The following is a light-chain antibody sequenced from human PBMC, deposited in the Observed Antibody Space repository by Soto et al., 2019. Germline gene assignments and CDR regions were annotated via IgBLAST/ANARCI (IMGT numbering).Light chain of an antibody. Sequence: DIQMTQSPSSLSAPVGGRVTITCRASQGIRRDLGWYQQKPGKAPTRLIYAVSSLHSGVPSRFSGSGSGTEITLTISSPQPEDAATYDCLQHNSYPLTFGGGTKVEIK. J-gene: IGKJ4*01. CDR1: QGIRRD. CDR3: LQHNSYPLT. V-gene: IGKV1-17*01. CDR2: AVS.